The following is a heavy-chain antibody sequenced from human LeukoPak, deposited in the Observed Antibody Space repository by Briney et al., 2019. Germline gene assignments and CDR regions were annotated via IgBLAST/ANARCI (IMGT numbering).Heavy chain of an antibody. J-gene: IGHJ4*02. D-gene: IGHD3-3*02. CDR3: ARVGISSRSFDY. Sequence: SETLSLTCTVSGGSISSYYWSWIRQPAGKGLEWIGRIYTSGSTNYNPSLKSRVTMSVDTSKSQFSLKLSSVTAADTAVYYCARVGISSRSFDYWGQGTLVTVSS. CDR1: GGSISSYY. V-gene: IGHV4-4*07. CDR2: IYTSGST.